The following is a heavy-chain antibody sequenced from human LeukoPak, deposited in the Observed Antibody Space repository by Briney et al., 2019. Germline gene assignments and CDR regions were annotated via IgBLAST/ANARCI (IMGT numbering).Heavy chain of an antibody. J-gene: IGHJ3*02. CDR3: AKDYFWSGYRCLDI. Sequence: GGSLRLSCAASGFTFSNYAMTWVRQAPGKGLECVSVISGSGDATNYADSVKGRFTISRDNSKNTLYLQMNSLRAEDTAVYYCAKDYFWSGYRCLDIWGQGTMVTVSS. CDR2: ISGSGDAT. CDR1: GFTFSNYA. D-gene: IGHD3-3*01. V-gene: IGHV3-23*01.